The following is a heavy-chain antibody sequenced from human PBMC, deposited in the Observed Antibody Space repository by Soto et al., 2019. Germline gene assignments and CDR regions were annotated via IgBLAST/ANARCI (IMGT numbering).Heavy chain of an antibody. D-gene: IGHD6-19*01. V-gene: IGHV3-74*01. Sequence: GSLRLSCAASGFTFSSYWMHWVRQAPGKGLVWVSRINSDGSSTSYADSVKGRFTISRDNAKNTLYLQMNSLRAEDTAVYYCARVGPFHSSGWYGAATDFDYWGQGTLVTVSS. CDR2: INSDGSST. J-gene: IGHJ4*02. CDR1: GFTFSSYW. CDR3: ARVGPFHSSGWYGAATDFDY.